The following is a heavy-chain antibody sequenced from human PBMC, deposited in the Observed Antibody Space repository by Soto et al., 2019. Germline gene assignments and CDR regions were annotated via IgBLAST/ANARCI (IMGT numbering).Heavy chain of an antibody. CDR2: IYYSGST. CDR1: GGSISSGDYY. Sequence: SETLSLTCTVSGGSISSGDYYWSWIRQPPGKGLEWIGYIYYSGSTYYNPSLKSRVTISVDTSKNQFSLKLSSVTAADTAVYYCASKRQYYYDSDYWGQGTLVTVSS. D-gene: IGHD3-22*01. V-gene: IGHV4-30-4*01. J-gene: IGHJ4*02. CDR3: ASKRQYYYDSDY.